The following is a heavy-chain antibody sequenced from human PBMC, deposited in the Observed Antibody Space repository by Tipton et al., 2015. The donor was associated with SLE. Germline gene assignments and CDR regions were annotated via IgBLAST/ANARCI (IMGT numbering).Heavy chain of an antibody. Sequence: TLSLTCAISGYSFRSGYFWGWIRQPPGKGLEWIGEISDSEITDYNPSLKSRVNISADTSKNQFSLKLSSVTAADTAVYYCARAPTMIVEREREDYAFDIWGQGTLVTVSS. CDR2: ISDSEIT. V-gene: IGHV4-38-2*01. CDR3: ARAPTMIVEREREDYAFDI. J-gene: IGHJ3*02. CDR1: GYSFRSGYF. D-gene: IGHD3-22*01.